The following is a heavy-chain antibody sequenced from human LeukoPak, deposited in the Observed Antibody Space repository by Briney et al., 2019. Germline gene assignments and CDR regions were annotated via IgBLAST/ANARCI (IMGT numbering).Heavy chain of an antibody. CDR1: GYTFTGYY. CDR3: ARGTYYDFWSGYWVFDY. J-gene: IGHJ4*02. CDR2: MNPNSGNT. D-gene: IGHD3-3*01. V-gene: IGHV1-8*03. Sequence: EASVKVSCKASGYTFTGYYMHWVRQAPGQGLEWMGWMNPNSGNTGYAQKFQGRVTITRNTSISTSYMALSSLRSEDTAVYYCARGTYYDFWSGYWVFDYWGQGALVTVSS.